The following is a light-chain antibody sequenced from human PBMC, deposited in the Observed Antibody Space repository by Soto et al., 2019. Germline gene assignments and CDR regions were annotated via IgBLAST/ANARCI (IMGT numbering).Light chain of an antibody. J-gene: IGKJ3*01. Sequence: EIVLTQSPATLSLSPGERATLSCRASQRVSSYLACYEQKPGQAPRLLIYDASNRATGIPARISGGGSGTDFTLTISGLEPEDFAVYYCQQRSNWPTFGPGTKVDIK. CDR1: QRVSSY. CDR3: QQRSNWPT. V-gene: IGKV3-11*01. CDR2: DAS.